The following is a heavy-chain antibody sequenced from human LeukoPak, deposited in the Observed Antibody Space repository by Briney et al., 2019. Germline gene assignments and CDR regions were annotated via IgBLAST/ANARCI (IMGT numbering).Heavy chain of an antibody. CDR3: ARDLLQYYDFWTGFDP. CDR1: GFTFSSYA. D-gene: IGHD3-3*01. J-gene: IGHJ5*02. Sequence: GGSLRLSCAASGFTFSSYAMHWVRQAPGKGLEYVSAISSNGGSTYYANSVKGRFTISRDNSKNTLYLQMGSLRAEDMAVYYCARDLLQYYDFWTGFDPWGQGTLVTVSS. V-gene: IGHV3-64*01. CDR2: ISSNGGST.